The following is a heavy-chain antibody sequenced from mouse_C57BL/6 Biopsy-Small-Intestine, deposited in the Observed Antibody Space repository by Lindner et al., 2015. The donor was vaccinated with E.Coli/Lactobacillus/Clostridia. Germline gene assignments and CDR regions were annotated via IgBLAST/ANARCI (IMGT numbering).Heavy chain of an antibody. CDR3: ATEPSSGWTLGY. D-gene: IGHD6-1*01. CDR1: GYTFTGYY. CDR2: LHPNNGGT. Sequence: SVKVSCKASGYTFTGYYVHWVRQAPGQGLEWMGRLHPNNGGTYYAQKFQGRVTMTSDTSISTTYMELSGLTSDDTAIYYCATEPSSGWTLGYWGQGTLVTVSS. V-gene: IGHV1-53*01. J-gene: IGHJ4*01.